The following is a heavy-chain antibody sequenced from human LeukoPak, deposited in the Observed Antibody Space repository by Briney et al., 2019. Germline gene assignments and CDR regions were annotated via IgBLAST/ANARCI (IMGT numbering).Heavy chain of an antibody. CDR1: GFPFNNYG. V-gene: IGHV3-33*06. D-gene: IGHD5-18*01. CDR3: AKDIAQGYTFGSIEQDY. J-gene: IGHJ4*02. CDR2: IWYDGSIK. Sequence: PGGSLRLSCAASGFPFNNYGMHWVRQAPGKGLEWVAVIWYDGSIKYYADSVKGRFTISRDNSKNTLSLQMNSLRAEDTAVYYCAKDIAQGYTFGSIEQDYWGQGTLVTVSS.